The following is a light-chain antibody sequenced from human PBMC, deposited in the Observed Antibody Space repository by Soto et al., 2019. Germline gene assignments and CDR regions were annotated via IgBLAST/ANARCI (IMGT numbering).Light chain of an antibody. CDR2: DAS. J-gene: IGKJ4*01. CDR1: QSVSNY. V-gene: IGKV3-20*01. CDR3: QQYGSSLGVT. Sequence: EIVLTQSPATLSLSPGERATLSCRASQSVSNYLAWYQQKPGQAPRLLIYDASSRATGISDRFSGSGSGTDFTLTISRLEPEDFAVYYCQQYGSSLGVTFGGGTKVEIK.